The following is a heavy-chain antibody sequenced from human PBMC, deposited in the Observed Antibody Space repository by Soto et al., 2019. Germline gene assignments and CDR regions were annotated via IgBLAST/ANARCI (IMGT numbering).Heavy chain of an antibody. CDR3: AKDRAVATIWYYFHY. V-gene: IGHV3-30*18. CDR2: ISYDGSNK. CDR1: GFTFSSYG. Sequence: GGSLRLSCAASGFTFSSYGMHWVRQAPGKGLEWVAVISYDGSNKYYADSVKGRFTISRDNSKNTLYLQMNSLRAEDTAVYYCAKDRAVATIWYYFHYWGPGTLVTLSS. D-gene: IGHD5-12*01. J-gene: IGHJ4*02.